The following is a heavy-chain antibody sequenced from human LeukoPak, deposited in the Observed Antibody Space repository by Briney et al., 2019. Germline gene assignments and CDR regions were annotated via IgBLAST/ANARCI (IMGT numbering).Heavy chain of an antibody. D-gene: IGHD1-26*01. Sequence: SETLSLTCAVYGGSFSGYYWSWIRQPPGKELEWIGEINHSGSTNYNPSLKSRVTISVDTSKNQFSLKLSSVTAADTAVYYCARGGGSYFNYWGQGTLVTVSS. V-gene: IGHV4-34*01. CDR3: ARGGGSYFNY. CDR1: GGSFSGYY. CDR2: INHSGST. J-gene: IGHJ4*02.